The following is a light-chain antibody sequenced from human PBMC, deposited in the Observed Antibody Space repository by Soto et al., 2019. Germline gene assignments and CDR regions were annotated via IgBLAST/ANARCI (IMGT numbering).Light chain of an antibody. J-gene: IGKJ1*01. CDR1: QSISGW. Sequence: DIQMTQSPSTLSASLGDRVTITCRASQSISGWLAWYQQKPGKAPKLLIYKASSLESGVPSRFSGSGSGTEFTLTISSLQPDDFVTYYCQQYNSHSPWTFGQGTKVEIK. CDR3: QQYNSHSPWT. CDR2: KAS. V-gene: IGKV1-5*03.